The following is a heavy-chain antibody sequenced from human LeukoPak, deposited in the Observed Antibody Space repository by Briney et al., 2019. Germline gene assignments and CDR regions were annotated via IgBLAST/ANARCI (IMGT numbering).Heavy chain of an antibody. CDR2: ISYDGSNK. CDR3: AKDHYSSGTFGMDV. D-gene: IGHD3-22*01. Sequence: DPGGSLRLSCVVSGFTFSTYGFHWVRQAPGKGLEWVAAISYDGSNKYYADSVKGRFTISRDKSKNTLFLQMDRLRAEDTAVYYCAKDHYSSGTFGMDVWGQGTTVTVSS. CDR1: GFTFSTYG. J-gene: IGHJ6*02. V-gene: IGHV3-30*18.